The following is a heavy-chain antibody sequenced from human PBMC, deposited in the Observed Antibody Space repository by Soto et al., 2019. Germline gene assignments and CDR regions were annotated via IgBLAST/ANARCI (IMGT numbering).Heavy chain of an antibody. D-gene: IGHD3-10*01. Sequence: PSETLSLTCAVSGGSISSGGYSWSWIRQPPGKGLEWIGYIYHSGSTNYNPSLKSRVTISVDKSKNQFSLKLSSVTAADTAVYYCARGNGDYYGSGNWFDPWGQGTLVTVSS. J-gene: IGHJ5*02. CDR3: ARGNGDYYGSGNWFDP. V-gene: IGHV4-30-2*01. CDR2: IYHSGST. CDR1: GGSISSGGYS.